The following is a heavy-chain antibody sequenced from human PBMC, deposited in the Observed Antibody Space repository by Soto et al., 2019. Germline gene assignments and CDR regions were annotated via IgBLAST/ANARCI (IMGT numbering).Heavy chain of an antibody. Sequence: GGSLRLSGAASGVTLSSYGMHWVRQAPGRGLEWVAVISYDGSNKYYADCVKGRFTISRDNSKNTLYLQMNSVRAEDTAVYYCAKDRGSTSKRWFDPWGQGTLVTVSS. J-gene: IGHJ5*02. CDR2: ISYDGSNK. D-gene: IGHD2-2*01. CDR1: GVTLSSYG. V-gene: IGHV3-30*18. CDR3: AKDRGSTSKRWFDP.